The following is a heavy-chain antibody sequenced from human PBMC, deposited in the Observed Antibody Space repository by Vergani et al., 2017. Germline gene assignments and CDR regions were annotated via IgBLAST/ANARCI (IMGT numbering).Heavy chain of an antibody. CDR1: GYTFTSYG. V-gene: IGHV1-18*01. D-gene: IGHD6-19*01. J-gene: IGHJ3*02. CDR2: ISAYNGNT. Sequence: QVQLVQSGAEVKKPGASVKVSCKASGYTFTSYGISWVRQAPGQGLEWMGWISAYNGNTNYAQKRQGRVTMTTDTSTGTAYMELRSLRSDDTAVYYCAREMGAGYSSGWYFVSADAFDIWGQGTMVTVSS. CDR3: AREMGAGYSSGWYFVSADAFDI.